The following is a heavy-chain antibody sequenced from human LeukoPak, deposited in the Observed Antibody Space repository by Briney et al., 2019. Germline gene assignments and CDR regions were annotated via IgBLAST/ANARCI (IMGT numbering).Heavy chain of an antibody. CDR3: ARMKQQLVRWNFYYYMDV. J-gene: IGHJ6*03. CDR1: GYTFTSYG. Sequence: ASVKVSCMASGYTFTSYGISWVRPAPGQGLEWMGWISAYNGKTNYAQKLHGRVTMTTDTSTSTAYMELRSLRSDDTAVYYCARMKQQLVRWNFYYYMDVWGKGTTVTVSS. CDR2: ISAYNGKT. V-gene: IGHV1-18*01. D-gene: IGHD6-13*01.